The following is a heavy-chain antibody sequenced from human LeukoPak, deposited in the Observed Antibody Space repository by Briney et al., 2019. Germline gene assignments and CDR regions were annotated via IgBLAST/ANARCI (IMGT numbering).Heavy chain of an antibody. V-gene: IGHV1-69*01. J-gene: IGHJ3*02. Sequence: AGTVSSKASGGTFTSYATSWVRQAPGQGLEWMGGIIPIFGAADYAQKFQGRVTITADESTSTAYMELSSVRSEDTAVYYCARGRPRSFDIWGQGTMVTVPS. CDR3: ARGRPRSFDI. CDR1: GGTFTSYA. CDR2: IIPIFGAA.